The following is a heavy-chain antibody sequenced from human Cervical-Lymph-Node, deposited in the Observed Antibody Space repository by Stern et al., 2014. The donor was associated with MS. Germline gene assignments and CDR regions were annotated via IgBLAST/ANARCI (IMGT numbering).Heavy chain of an antibody. CDR1: GFTFTSSA. CDR3: AADPSWGWNYAAYFDY. V-gene: IGHV1-58*02. D-gene: IGHD1-7*01. CDR2: IVVGRGNQ. Sequence: QLVQSGPEVKKPGTSVKVSCKASGFTFTSSAMQWVRQARGQRLEWIGWIVVGRGNQNYAHKFQQRATITRDMSTSTAYMELSSLRSEDTAVYYCAADPSWGWNYAAYFDYWGQGTLVTVSS. J-gene: IGHJ4*02.